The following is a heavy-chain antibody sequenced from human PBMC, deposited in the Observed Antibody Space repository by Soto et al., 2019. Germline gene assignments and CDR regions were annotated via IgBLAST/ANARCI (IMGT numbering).Heavy chain of an antibody. J-gene: IGHJ6*02. CDR1: GFTFENYA. D-gene: IGHD3-3*01. CDR3: AKDSWAIFGVPAGEYYAMDV. V-gene: IGHV3-23*01. Sequence: GSLRLSCVASGFTFENYAMSWVRQAPGKGLEWVSAISGSGGTTYYSDSVKGRFTISRDNSKNTVYLQMNDLRVEDAAEYFCAKDSWAIFGVPAGEYYAMDVWGQGTAVTVSS. CDR2: ISGSGGTT.